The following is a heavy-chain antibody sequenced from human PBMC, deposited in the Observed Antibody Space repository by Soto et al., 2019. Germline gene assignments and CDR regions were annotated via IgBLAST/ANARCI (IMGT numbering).Heavy chain of an antibody. CDR3: ASPYYDILTGYYTGFGY. D-gene: IGHD3-9*01. CDR1: GCTFSSYA. Sequence: SVKVSCKASGCTFSSYAISWVRQAPGQGLEWMGGIIPIFGTANYAQKFQGRVTITADESTSTAYMELSSLRSEDTAVYYCASPYYDILTGYYTGFGYWGQGTLFTVSP. CDR2: IIPIFGTA. V-gene: IGHV1-69*13. J-gene: IGHJ4*02.